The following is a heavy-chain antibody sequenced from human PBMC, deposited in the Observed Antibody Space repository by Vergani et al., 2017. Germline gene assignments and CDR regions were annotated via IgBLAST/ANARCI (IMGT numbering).Heavy chain of an antibody. CDR3: ARANYYYYGMDV. CDR1: GGSISTYY. D-gene: IGHD3-10*01. J-gene: IGHJ6*02. Sequence: QVQLQESGPGLVKPSETLPLTCNVSGGSISTYYWSWIRQPPGKALVWIGYIYYSGSTKYNPSLTSRVTILVDTSKNQLSLNLSSVTAADTAVYYCARANYYYYGMDVWGPGTTVTVSS. CDR2: IYYSGST. V-gene: IGHV4-59*01.